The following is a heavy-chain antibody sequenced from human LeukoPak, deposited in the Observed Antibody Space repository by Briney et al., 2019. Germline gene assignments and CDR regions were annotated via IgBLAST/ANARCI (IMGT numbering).Heavy chain of an antibody. CDR3: ASLAYCGGDCYDNWFDP. J-gene: IGHJ5*02. D-gene: IGHD2-21*02. V-gene: IGHV4-39*01. CDR2: IYYSGST. Sequence: ASETLSLTCTVSGGPISSSSYYWGWIRQPPGKGLEWIGSIYYSGSTYYNPSLKSRVTISVDTSKNQFSLKLSSVTAADTAVYYCASLAYCGGDCYDNWFDPWGQGTLVTVSS. CDR1: GGPISSSSYY.